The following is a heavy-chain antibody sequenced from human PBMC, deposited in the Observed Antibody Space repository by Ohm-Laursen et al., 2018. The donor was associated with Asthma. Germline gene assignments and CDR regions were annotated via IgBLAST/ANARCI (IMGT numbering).Heavy chain of an antibody. Sequence: GTLSLTCAVSGASVGDSDWSWVRQPPGREVEFIAYILFRGGANYNPSPKSRVTLSTDTSKNQFSLKLNSVTAADTAVYYCAAIYYDDSVKPWIWGQGTMVTVSS. J-gene: IGHJ3*02. CDR3: AAIYYDDSVKPWI. V-gene: IGHV4-59*08. D-gene: IGHD3-22*01. CDR1: GASVGDSD. CDR2: ILFRGGA.